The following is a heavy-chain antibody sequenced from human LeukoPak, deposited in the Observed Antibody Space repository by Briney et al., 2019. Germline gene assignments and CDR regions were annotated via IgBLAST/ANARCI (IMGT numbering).Heavy chain of an antibody. D-gene: IGHD5-12*01. CDR1: GFTFSSYS. CDR2: ITSSSSYI. V-gene: IGHV3-21*01. J-gene: IGHJ4*02. Sequence: GGSLRLSCAASGFTFSSYSMNWVRQAPGKGREWVSSITSSSSYIYYADSVKGRVTISRDNAKNSLYLQTNSLRAEDTAVYYCATPPHGYSGYGNWGQGTLVTVSS. CDR3: ATPPHGYSGYGN.